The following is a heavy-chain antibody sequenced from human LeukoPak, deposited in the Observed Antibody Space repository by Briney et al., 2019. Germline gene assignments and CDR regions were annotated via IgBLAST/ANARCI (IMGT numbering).Heavy chain of an antibody. V-gene: IGHV3-21*01. CDR1: GFTFSSYS. Sequence: GGSLRLSCAGSGFTFSSYSMNWVRQAPGKGLEWVSSISSSSSYIYYADSVKGRFTISRDNAKTSLYLQMNSLRAEDTAVYYCASTRSSGWYPPDYWCQGTLVTVSS. J-gene: IGHJ4*02. CDR2: ISSSSSYI. D-gene: IGHD6-19*01. CDR3: ASTRSSGWYPPDY.